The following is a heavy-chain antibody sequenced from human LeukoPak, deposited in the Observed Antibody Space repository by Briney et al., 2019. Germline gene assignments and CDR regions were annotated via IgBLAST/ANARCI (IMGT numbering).Heavy chain of an antibody. V-gene: IGHV3-33*06. Sequence: GGSLRLSCAASGFTVSSNYMSWVRQAPGKGLEWVAVIWYDGSNKYYADSVKGRFTISRDNSKNTLYLQMNSLRAEDTAVYYCAKDLGDVWGQGTTVTVSS. D-gene: IGHD7-27*01. J-gene: IGHJ6*02. CDR3: AKDLGDV. CDR1: GFTVSSNY. CDR2: IWYDGSNK.